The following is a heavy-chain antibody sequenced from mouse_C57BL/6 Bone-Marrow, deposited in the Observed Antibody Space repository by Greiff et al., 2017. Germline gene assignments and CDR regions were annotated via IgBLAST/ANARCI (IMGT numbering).Heavy chain of an antibody. J-gene: IGHJ3*01. CDR1: GFTFSSYA. V-gene: IGHV5-9-1*02. D-gene: IGHD1-1*01. CDR2: ISSGGDYI. Sequence: EVMLVESGEGLVKPGGSLKLSCAASGFTFSSYAMSWVRQTPEKRLEWVAYISSGGDYIYYADTVKGRFTISRDNARNTLYLQMSSLKSEDTAMYYCTRDYYYGIAYWGQGTLVTVSA. CDR3: TRDYYYGIAY.